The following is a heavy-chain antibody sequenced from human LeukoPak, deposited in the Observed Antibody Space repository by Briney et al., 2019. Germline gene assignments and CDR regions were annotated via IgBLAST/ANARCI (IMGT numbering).Heavy chain of an antibody. V-gene: IGHV3-23*01. CDR1: GFTFSSCA. Sequence: PGGSLRLSCAASGFTFSSCAMSWVRQAPGKGLEWVSAIFSSGGSTYYADSVKGRFTISRDNSKNTLYLQMNSLRAEDTAVYYCAEGIAAPINFDYWGQGTLVTVSS. CDR2: IFSSGGST. D-gene: IGHD6-13*01. CDR3: AEGIAAPINFDY. J-gene: IGHJ4*02.